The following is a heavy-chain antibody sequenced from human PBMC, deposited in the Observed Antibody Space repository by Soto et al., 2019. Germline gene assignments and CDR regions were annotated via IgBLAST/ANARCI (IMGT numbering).Heavy chain of an antibody. CDR2: ISAYNGNT. J-gene: IGHJ6*02. Sequence: QVQLVQSGAEVKKPGASVKVSCEASGYTFTSYGISWVRQAPGQGLEWMGWISAYNGNTNYAQKLQGRVTMTTDTSTSTAYMELRSLRSDDTAVYYCAREGYSYGSYYYYGMDVWGQGTTVTVSS. D-gene: IGHD5-18*01. CDR1: GYTFTSYG. V-gene: IGHV1-18*01. CDR3: AREGYSYGSYYYYGMDV.